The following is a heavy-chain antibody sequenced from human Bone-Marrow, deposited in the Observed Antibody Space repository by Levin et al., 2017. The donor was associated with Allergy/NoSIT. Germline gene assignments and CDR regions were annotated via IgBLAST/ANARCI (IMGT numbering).Heavy chain of an antibody. J-gene: IGHJ6*02. CDR2: ISAGGNYI. D-gene: IGHD3-22*01. V-gene: IGHV3-21*01. CDR1: GILFSSYD. Sequence: LSLTCAASGILFSSYDMNWVRQAPGKGLEWVSSISAGGNYIYYADSVKGRFTISRDNAKNSLFLQMNSLRAEDTAVYYCASWAMYHYDRSAFDYFYYAMGVWGQGTTVTVSS. CDR3: ASWAMYHYDRSAFDYFYYAMGV.